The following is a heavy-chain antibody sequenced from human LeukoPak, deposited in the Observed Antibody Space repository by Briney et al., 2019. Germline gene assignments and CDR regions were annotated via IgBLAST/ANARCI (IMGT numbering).Heavy chain of an antibody. CDR2: IRGAGGNT. J-gene: IGHJ4*02. D-gene: IGHD4-17*01. Sequence: GGSLRLSCAGSGFSFSSYAMTWVRQAPGKGLDWVSHIRGAGGNTYYADSVKGRFTISRDNSKSTLYLQMNSLRAEDTAVYYCAQMTTLTTAIYWGQGTQVTVSS. CDR1: GFSFSSYA. CDR3: AQMTTLTTAIY. V-gene: IGHV3-23*01.